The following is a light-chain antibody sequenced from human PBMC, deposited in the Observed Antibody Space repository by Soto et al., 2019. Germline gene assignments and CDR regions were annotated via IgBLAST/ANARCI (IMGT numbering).Light chain of an antibody. J-gene: IGLJ2*01. V-gene: IGLV1-51*01. CDR1: SSNIRNNY. CDR2: DNN. CDR3: ATWDSSLSAVV. Sequence: QSVLTQPPSVSAAPGQKVTISCSGSSSNIRNNYVSWYQQLPGTAPKLLIYDNNKRPSGIPDRFSGSKSDTSATLGITGLQTGDEADYYCATWDSSLSAVVFGGGTKLTVL.